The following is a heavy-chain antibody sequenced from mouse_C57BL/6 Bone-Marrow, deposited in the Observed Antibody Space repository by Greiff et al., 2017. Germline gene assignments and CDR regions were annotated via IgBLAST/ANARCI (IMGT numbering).Heavy chain of an antibody. CDR3: ARFPLYGYDVGRGYYFDY. CDR2: INPNNGGT. J-gene: IGHJ2*01. Sequence: EVQLQQSGPELVKPGASVKIPCKASGYTFTDYNMDWVKQSHGKSLEWIGDINPNNGGTIYNQKFKGKATLTVDKSSRTAYMELRSLTSEDTAVYYCARFPLYGYDVGRGYYFDYWGQGTTLTVSS. D-gene: IGHD2-2*01. CDR1: GYTFTDYN. V-gene: IGHV1-18*01.